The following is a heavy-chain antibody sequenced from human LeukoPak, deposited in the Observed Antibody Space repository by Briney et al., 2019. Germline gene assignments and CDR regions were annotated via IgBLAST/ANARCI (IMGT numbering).Heavy chain of an antibody. Sequence: GGSLRLSCAASGFTFSSYWMHWVRQAPGKGLEWVSRISSDGTSTSYTDSVKGRFTISRDNAKNTLYLQMNSLRAEDTAVYHCTRVHYGDDVEYWGQGTLVTVSS. CDR2: ISSDGTST. J-gene: IGHJ4*02. CDR3: TRVHYGDDVEY. D-gene: IGHD4-17*01. CDR1: GFTFSSYW. V-gene: IGHV3-74*01.